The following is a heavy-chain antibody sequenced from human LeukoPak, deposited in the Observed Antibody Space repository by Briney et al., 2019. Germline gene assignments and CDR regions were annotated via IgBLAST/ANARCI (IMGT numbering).Heavy chain of an antibody. J-gene: IGHJ4*02. CDR1: GFTFSAFG. D-gene: IGHD2-15*01. CDR3: ARDQLGYCSGGSCLPSY. CDR2: IRSSSTYI. Sequence: GGSLRLSCAASGFTFSAFGINWVRQAPGKGLEWVSSIRSSSTYIYYADSVKGRFTISRDNAKNSLYLQMNSLRAEDTAVYYCARDQLGYCSGGSCLPSYWGQGTLVTVSS. V-gene: IGHV3-21*01.